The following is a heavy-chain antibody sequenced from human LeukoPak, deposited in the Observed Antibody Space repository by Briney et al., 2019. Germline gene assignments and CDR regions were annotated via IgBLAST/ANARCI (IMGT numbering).Heavy chain of an antibody. J-gene: IGHJ3*02. D-gene: IGHD6-13*01. V-gene: IGHV4-30-4*01. CDR3: ARDARAAAAPGGDDAFDI. CDR1: GGSITSGDYY. CDR2: MYDSGST. Sequence: SETLSLTCTVSGGSITSGDYYWSWIRQPPGKGLEWIGYMYDSGSTYYNPSLKSRVTISVDTSKNQFSLKLSSVTAADTAVYYCARDARAAAAPGGDDAFDIWGQGTMVTVSS.